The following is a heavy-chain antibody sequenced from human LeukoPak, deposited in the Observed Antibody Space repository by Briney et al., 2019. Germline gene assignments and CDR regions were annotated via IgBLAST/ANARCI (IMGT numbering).Heavy chain of an antibody. CDR1: GGSISTSNYY. CDR2: IVYSGST. J-gene: IGHJ4*02. V-gene: IGHV4-39*07. CDR3: AKAAQVAGRPNLGGHFDS. D-gene: IGHD6-6*01. Sequence: PSETLSLTCTVSGGSISTSNYYWGWSRQPPGKGLEGIGNIVYSGSTYYSPSLRSRVTISLDTSRNQFSLKLNSVTAADTAVYYCAKAAQVAGRPNLGGHFDSWGQGTLVTVSS.